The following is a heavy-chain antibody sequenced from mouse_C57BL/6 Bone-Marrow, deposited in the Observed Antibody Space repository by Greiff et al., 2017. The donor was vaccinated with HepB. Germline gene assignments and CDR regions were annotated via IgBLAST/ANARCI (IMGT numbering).Heavy chain of an antibody. Sequence: VQLQQPGAELVKPGASVKLSCKASGYTFTSYWMQWVKQRPGQGLEWIGEIDPSDSYTNYNQKFKGKATLTVDTSSSTAYMQLSSLTSEDSAVYYCARSDFIYYYGSSPAWFAYWGQGTLVTVSA. CDR3: ARSDFIYYYGSSPAWFAY. D-gene: IGHD1-1*01. J-gene: IGHJ3*01. CDR1: GYTFTSYW. V-gene: IGHV1-50*01. CDR2: IDPSDSYT.